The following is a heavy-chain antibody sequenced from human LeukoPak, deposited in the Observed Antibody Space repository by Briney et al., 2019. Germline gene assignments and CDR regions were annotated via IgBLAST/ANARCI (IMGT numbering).Heavy chain of an antibody. CDR3: ARARVDTAMADFDY. CDR1: GYRFPSYW. V-gene: IGHV5-10-1*01. Sequence: GESLKISCKASGYRFPSYWITWVRQMPGKGLEWMGGIDPIDSYTTYSPSFQGHVTISADKSNATVYLQWSSLKASDTAMYYCARARVDTAMADFDYWGQGTLVTVSS. CDR2: IDPIDSYT. J-gene: IGHJ4*02. D-gene: IGHD5-18*01.